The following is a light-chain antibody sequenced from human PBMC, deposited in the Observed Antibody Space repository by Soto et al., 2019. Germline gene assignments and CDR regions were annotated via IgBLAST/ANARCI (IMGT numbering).Light chain of an antibody. J-gene: IGLJ1*01. V-gene: IGLV1-40*01. CDR3: QSSDSRLSGSDV. CDR1: SSNIGAGYH. CDR2: GDS. Sequence: QSVLTQPPSVSGAPGQRVTISCTGSSSNIGAGYHVHWYQQLPGAAPKLLIFGDSNRPSGVPDRFSGSKSGTSASLAITGLRADDEADYYCQSSDSRLSGSDVFGTGTKLTVL.